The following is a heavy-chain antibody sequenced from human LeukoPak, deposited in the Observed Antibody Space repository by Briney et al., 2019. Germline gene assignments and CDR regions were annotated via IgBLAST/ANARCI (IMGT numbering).Heavy chain of an antibody. D-gene: IGHD5/OR15-5a*01. CDR2: ISGSGGTT. Sequence: GGSLRLSCVASGFTFSTYAMSWGRQAPRKGLEWVSGISGSGGTTYYSDSVRGRVTISRDNSKNTLYLQMSSLRPEDTAVYYCARQIGVSIDYWGQGTLVTVSS. V-gene: IGHV3-23*01. CDR1: GFTFSTYA. J-gene: IGHJ4*02. CDR3: ARQIGVSIDY.